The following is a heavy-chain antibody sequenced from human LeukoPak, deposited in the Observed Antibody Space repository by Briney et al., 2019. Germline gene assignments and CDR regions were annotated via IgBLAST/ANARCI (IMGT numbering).Heavy chain of an antibody. J-gene: IGHJ6*03. CDR2: TYYRSKWYN. CDR1: GDSVSSNSAA. D-gene: IGHD1-14*01. Sequence: KTSQTLSLTCAISGDSVSSNSAAWNWIRQSPSRGLEWLGRTYYRSKWYNDYAVSVKSRITINPDTSKNQFSLNLTSLTAADTAVYYCARDRKYYYHMDVWGKGTTVTVSS. CDR3: ARDRKYYYHMDV. V-gene: IGHV6-1*01.